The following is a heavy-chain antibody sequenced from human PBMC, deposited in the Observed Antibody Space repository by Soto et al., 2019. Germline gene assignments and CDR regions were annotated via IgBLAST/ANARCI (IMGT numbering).Heavy chain of an antibody. J-gene: IGHJ5*02. CDR3: ARAGGGYALFTS. CDR1: GGSISSYY. Sequence: PSETLSLTCTVPGGSISSYYWSWIRQPPGKGLEWIGYIYYRGSTKNNPSLRSRVTTSVDTSKNQFSLKLSSVTAADTAVYYCARAGGGYALFTSWGQGALVTVS. CDR2: IYYRGST. D-gene: IGHD5-12*01. V-gene: IGHV4-59*01.